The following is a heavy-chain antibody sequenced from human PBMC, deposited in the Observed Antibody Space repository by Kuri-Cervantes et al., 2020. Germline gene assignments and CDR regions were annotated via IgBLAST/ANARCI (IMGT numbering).Heavy chain of an antibody. V-gene: IGHV4-4*02. CDR3: ARNTVTLRSHGMDV. Sequence: SETLSLTCAVSGGSISSSNWWSWVRQPPGKGPEWIGEIYHSGSTNYNPSLKSRVTISVDKSKNQFSLKLSSVTAADTAVYYCARNTVTLRSHGMDVWGQGTTVTVSS. CDR2: IYHSGST. D-gene: IGHD4-17*01. J-gene: IGHJ6*02. CDR1: GGSISSSNW.